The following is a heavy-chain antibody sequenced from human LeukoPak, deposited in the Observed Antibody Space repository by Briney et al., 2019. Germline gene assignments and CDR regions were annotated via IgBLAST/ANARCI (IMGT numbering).Heavy chain of an antibody. CDR2: ISWNSGSI. CDR1: GFTFDDYA. D-gene: IGHD2/OR15-2a*01. CDR3: AKGWKTEGVLQPYYFDY. Sequence: PGRSLRLSCAASGFTFDDYAMHWVRQAPGKGLEWVSGISWNSGSIGYADSVKGRFTISRDNAKNSLYLQMNSLRAEDTALYYCAKGWKTEGVLQPYYFDYWGQGTLVTVSS. J-gene: IGHJ4*02. V-gene: IGHV3-9*01.